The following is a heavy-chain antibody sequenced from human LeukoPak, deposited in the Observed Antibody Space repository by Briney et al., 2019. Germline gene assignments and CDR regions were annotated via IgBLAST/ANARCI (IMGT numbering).Heavy chain of an antibody. J-gene: IGHJ4*02. CDR1: GFTFHNYT. D-gene: IGHD5/OR15-5a*01. Sequence: GGCLRLSCAASGFTFHNYTIHWVRRAPGKGRDRVSHTSGDGITKYFVDSVKGRTTISRDNRKSPLFLQMNSLRTEDTALYYCARDHVYGGADYWGQGTLVTVSS. CDR3: ARDHVYGGADY. V-gene: IGHV3-43*02. CDR2: TSGDGITK.